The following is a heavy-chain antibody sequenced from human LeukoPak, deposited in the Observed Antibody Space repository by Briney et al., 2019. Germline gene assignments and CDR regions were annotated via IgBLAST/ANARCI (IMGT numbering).Heavy chain of an antibody. V-gene: IGHV1-18*04. CDR3: ARGRGYSGYSYYFDY. Sequence: ASVKVACKASGYTFTSYGISWVRQAPGQGLEWMGWISAYNGNTNYAQKLQGRVTMTTDTSTSTAYMELRSLRSDDTAVYYCARGRGYSGYSYYFDYWGQGTLVTVSS. J-gene: IGHJ4*02. D-gene: IGHD5-12*01. CDR2: ISAYNGNT. CDR1: GYTFTSYG.